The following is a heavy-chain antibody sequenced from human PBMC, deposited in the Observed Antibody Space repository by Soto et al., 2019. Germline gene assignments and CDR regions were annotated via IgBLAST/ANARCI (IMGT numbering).Heavy chain of an antibody. CDR1: GYTFTSYA. V-gene: IGHV1-3*01. Sequence: QVQLVQSGAEGKKPGASVKVSCKASGYTFTSYALDWVRQAPGKRLEWMGWINAGNGNTKYSQKFQGRVTITRDTSARTAYMKPSSQRSEDTAVYYCARAPGRPGVAEYWCQGTLVSVSS. CDR2: INAGNGNT. J-gene: IGHJ4*02. D-gene: IGHD6-13*01. CDR3: ARAPGRPGVAEY.